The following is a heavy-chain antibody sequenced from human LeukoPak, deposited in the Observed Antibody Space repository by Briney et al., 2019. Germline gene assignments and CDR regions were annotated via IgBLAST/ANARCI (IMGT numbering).Heavy chain of an antibody. CDR3: ARHPTRGYSYGPYYYMDV. CDR1: GYSFTSYR. Sequence: GESLKISCKGSGYSFTSYRIGWVRQMPGKGLEWMGIIYPGDSDTRYSPSFQGQVTISADKSISTAYLQWSSLKASDTAMYYCARHPTRGYSYGPYYYMDVWGKGTTVTVSS. J-gene: IGHJ6*03. V-gene: IGHV5-51*01. CDR2: IYPGDSDT. D-gene: IGHD5-18*01.